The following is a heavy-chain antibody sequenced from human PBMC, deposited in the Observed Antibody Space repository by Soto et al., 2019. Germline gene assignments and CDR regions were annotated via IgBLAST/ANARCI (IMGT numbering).Heavy chain of an antibody. J-gene: IGHJ6*02. CDR3: ARITTPYYDFWSGYYPPAPLYGMDV. CDR2: ISYDGSNK. CDR1: GFTFSRYA. V-gene: IGHV3-30-3*01. Sequence: GGSLRLSCAASGFTFSRYAMHWVRQAPGKGLEWVAVISYDGSNKYYADSVKGRFTISRDNSKNTLYLQMNSLRAEDTAVYYCARITTPYYDFWSGYYPPAPLYGMDVWGQGTTVTVSS. D-gene: IGHD3-3*01.